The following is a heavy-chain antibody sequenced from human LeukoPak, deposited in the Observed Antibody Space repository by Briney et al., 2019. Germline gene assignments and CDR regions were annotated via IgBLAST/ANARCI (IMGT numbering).Heavy chain of an antibody. J-gene: IGHJ4*02. CDR3: ARDRWDGYHFDY. CDR2: INPSGGST. CDR1: GYTFTSYY. D-gene: IGHD1-26*01. Sequence: VASVKVSCKACGYTFTSYYMHWVRQAPGQGLEWMGIINPSGGSTSYAQKFQGRVTMTRDMSTSTVYMELSSLRSEDTAVYCCARDRWDGYHFDYWGQGTLVTVSS. V-gene: IGHV1-46*01.